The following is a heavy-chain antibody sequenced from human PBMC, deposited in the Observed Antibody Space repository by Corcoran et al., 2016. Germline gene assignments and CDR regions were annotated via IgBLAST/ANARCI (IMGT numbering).Heavy chain of an antibody. D-gene: IGHD3-3*01. CDR1: GYTFTSYY. Sequence: QVQLVQSGAEVKKPGASVKVSCKASGYTFTSYYMHWVRQAPGQGLEWMGIINPSGGSTNYAQKFQGRVTITADESTSTAYMELSSLRSEDTAVYYCASYDFAGGYYFDYWGQGTLVTVSS. J-gene: IGHJ4*02. V-gene: IGHV1-46*01. CDR3: ASYDFAGGYYFDY. CDR2: INPSGGST.